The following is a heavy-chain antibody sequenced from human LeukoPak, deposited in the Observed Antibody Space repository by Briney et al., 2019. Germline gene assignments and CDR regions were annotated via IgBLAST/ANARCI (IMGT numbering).Heavy chain of an antibody. CDR2: IYTSGST. V-gene: IGHV4-61*02. D-gene: IGHD6-13*01. CDR1: GGSISSGSYY. CDR3: ARSAAAGDFFDY. J-gene: IGHJ4*02. Sequence: TLSLACAVSGGSISSGSYYWTWIRQPAGKGLEWIGRIYTSGSTNYNPSLKSRVTMSVDTSKNQFSLKLSSVTALDTAVYYCARSAAAGDFFDYWGQGTLVTVSS.